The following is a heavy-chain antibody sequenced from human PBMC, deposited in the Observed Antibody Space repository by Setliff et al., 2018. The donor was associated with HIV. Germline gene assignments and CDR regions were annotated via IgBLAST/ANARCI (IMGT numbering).Heavy chain of an antibody. Sequence: SETLSLTCTVSGASISSTSYYWGWIRQPPGKGLEWIGSIYYSGRTYYNPSLKSRVTISVDTSKNQFSLKLTSVTAADTAVYYCARTLRAAAMGYFDYWGQGTLVTVSS. J-gene: IGHJ4*02. CDR2: IYYSGRT. CDR3: ARTLRAAAMGYFDY. D-gene: IGHD5-18*01. V-gene: IGHV4-39*01. CDR1: GASISSTSYY.